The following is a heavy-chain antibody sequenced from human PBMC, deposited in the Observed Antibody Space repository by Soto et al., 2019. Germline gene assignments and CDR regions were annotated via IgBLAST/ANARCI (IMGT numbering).Heavy chain of an antibody. CDR3: ARTGADSFTMDV. CDR2: TSFDGGNK. D-gene: IGHD2-15*01. J-gene: IGHJ6*02. CDR1: AFTITGHG. V-gene: IGHV3-30*03. Sequence: PGGSLRLSCAASAFTITGHGVHWVRQAPGKGLDWVAVTSFDGGNKYYADSVMGRFTISRDNSRNTVYLQMDSLRSEDTAVYYCARTGADSFTMDVWGQGTTVTVSS.